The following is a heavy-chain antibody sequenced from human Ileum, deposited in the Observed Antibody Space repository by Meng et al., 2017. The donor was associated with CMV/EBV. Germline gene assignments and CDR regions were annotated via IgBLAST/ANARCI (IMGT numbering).Heavy chain of an antibody. J-gene: IGHJ4*02. Sequence: ASGGTFSSYAISWVRQAPGQGLGWMGGIIPIFGTANYAQKFQGRVTITTDESTSTAYMELSSLRSEDTAVYYCARGLSSFIAAPFDYWGQGTLVTVSS. D-gene: IGHD6-6*01. CDR3: ARGLSSFIAAPFDY. CDR2: IIPIFGTA. V-gene: IGHV1-69*05. CDR1: GGTFSSYA.